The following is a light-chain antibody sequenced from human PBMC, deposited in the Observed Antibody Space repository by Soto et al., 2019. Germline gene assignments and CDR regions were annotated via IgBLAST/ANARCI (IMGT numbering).Light chain of an antibody. CDR3: LLFYGDGVV. V-gene: IGLV7-43*01. CDR2: STT. J-gene: IGLJ2*01. CDR1: TGAVTSGYY. Sequence: QAVVTQEPSLTVSPGGTVTLTCASSTGAVTSGYYPNWFQQRPGQPPRALIYSTTYKHPWTPVRFSGSLVGGKAALTLSGAQPEDEAEYYCLLFYGDGVVFGGGTKVTVL.